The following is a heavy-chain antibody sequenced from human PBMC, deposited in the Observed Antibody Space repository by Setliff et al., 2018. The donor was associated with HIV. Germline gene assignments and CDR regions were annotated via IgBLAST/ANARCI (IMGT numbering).Heavy chain of an antibody. V-gene: IGHV4-34*01. J-gene: IGHJ4*02. CDR3: ARDKRYRFPFDS. D-gene: IGHD2-2*02. Sequence: SETLSLTCAVYGGSLSAYYWSWIRQSPEMGLEWIAEISHTGSTKYNPSLGSRVTISLATSKNQFSLSLRSLSAADTAVYYCARDKRYRFPFDSWGQGTPVTV. CDR1: GGSLSAYY. CDR2: ISHTGST.